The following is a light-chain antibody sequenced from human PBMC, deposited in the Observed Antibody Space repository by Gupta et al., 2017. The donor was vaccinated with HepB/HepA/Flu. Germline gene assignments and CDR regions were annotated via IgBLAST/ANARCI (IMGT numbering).Light chain of an antibody. CDR3: QQRSSWPLFT. V-gene: IGKV3-11*01. Sequence: EIVSPQSPATLSLSPGERATLSCRASQSVSSYLAWYQQKPGQAPRLLIYDASNRDTGIPARFSGSGYGKDFTLTISSREPEDFAVYYCQQRSSWPLFTFGHGTKVDMK. CDR1: QSVSSY. J-gene: IGKJ3*01. CDR2: DAS.